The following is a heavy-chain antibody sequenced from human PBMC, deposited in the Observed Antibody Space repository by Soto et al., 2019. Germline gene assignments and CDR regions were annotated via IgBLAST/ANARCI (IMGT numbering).Heavy chain of an antibody. V-gene: IGHV5-51*01. J-gene: IGHJ4*02. CDR1: GYSFTSYW. Sequence: LGESLKISCKGSGYSFTSYWIGWVRQMPGKGLEWMGIIYPGDSDTRYSPSFQGQVTISADKSISTAYLQWSSLKASDTAMYYCARTHPAPYNDFWSGYPYYFDYWGQGTLVTVSS. CDR3: ARTHPAPYNDFWSGYPYYFDY. CDR2: IYPGDSDT. D-gene: IGHD3-3*01.